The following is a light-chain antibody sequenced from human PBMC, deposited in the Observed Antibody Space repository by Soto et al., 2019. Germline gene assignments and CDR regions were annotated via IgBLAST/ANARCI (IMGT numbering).Light chain of an antibody. CDR2: GNK. CDR3: QSYDSSLSRV. CDR1: SSNIGAGYD. Sequence: VLAQSPSVSGAPGQRVTISCTGSSSNIGAGYDVHWYQQLPGTAPKLLIYGNKNRPSGVPDRFSASKSGTSASLAIAGLQVEDEADYYCQSYDSSLSRVFGTGTKVTVL. J-gene: IGLJ1*01. V-gene: IGLV1-40*01.